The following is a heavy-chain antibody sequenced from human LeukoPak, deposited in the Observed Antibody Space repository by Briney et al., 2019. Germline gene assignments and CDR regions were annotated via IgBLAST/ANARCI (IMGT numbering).Heavy chain of an antibody. CDR1: GYTFTSYA. CDR2: INASNGNA. CDR3: ARVDMIVVVLGAFDI. J-gene: IGHJ3*02. D-gene: IGHD3-22*01. Sequence: GASVRVSCKASGYTFTSYAMQWVRQAPGQSREWMGWINASNGNAKYSQKFQGRVTITRDTSASTAYMELSSLRSEDTAVYYCARVDMIVVVLGAFDIWGQGTMVTVSS. V-gene: IGHV1-3*01.